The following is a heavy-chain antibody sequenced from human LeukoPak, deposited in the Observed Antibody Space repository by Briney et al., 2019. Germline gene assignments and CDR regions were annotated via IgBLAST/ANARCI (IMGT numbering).Heavy chain of an antibody. J-gene: IGHJ6*02. CDR2: IWYDGSKI. CDR3: ARGGATLGYYYYAMDV. CDR1: GFTFSDYG. D-gene: IGHD1-26*01. Sequence: GGSLRLSCSASGFTFSDYGIHWVRQAPGKGLEWVSLIWYDGSKIYYADSVKGRFSISKDNSENAVYLQMNSLRAEDTAIYYCARGGATLGYYYYAMDVWGQGTTVTVSS. V-gene: IGHV3-33*01.